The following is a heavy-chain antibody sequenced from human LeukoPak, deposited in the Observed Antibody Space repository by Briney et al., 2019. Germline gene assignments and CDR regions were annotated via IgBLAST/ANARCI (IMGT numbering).Heavy chain of an antibody. CDR3: ARDLSRQLLWVGQLDF. CDR1: GFTFSTYA. D-gene: IGHD3-10*01. V-gene: IGHV3-30*14. CDR2: ISKGGSKT. J-gene: IGHJ4*02. Sequence: GGSLRLSCAASGFTFSTYAMHWVRQAPGKGLEWVAVISKGGSKTYHTDSLRGRFTISRDNSKNTLYLQMNSLRPEDTAVYYCARDLSRQLLWVGQLDFWGQGTLVTVSS.